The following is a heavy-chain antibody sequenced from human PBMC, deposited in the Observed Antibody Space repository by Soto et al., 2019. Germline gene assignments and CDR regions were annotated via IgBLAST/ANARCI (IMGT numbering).Heavy chain of an antibody. CDR3: ATQLRYFDWFDP. CDR1: GYTFTSYG. Sequence: ASVKVSCKVSGYTFTSYGMSWVRQAPGKGLEWMGGFDPEDGETIYAQKFQGRVTMTEDTSTDTAYMELSSLRSEYTAVYYCATQLRYFDWFDPWGQGTLVTVSS. CDR2: FDPEDGET. V-gene: IGHV1-24*01. D-gene: IGHD3-9*01. J-gene: IGHJ5*02.